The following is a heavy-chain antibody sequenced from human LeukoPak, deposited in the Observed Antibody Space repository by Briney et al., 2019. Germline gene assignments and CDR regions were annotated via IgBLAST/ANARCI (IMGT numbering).Heavy chain of an antibody. J-gene: IGHJ4*02. CDR2: AFYTGST. Sequence: KPSQTLSLTCTVSGASITHYYWSWIRQPPGRGLEWIGCAFYTGSTNYNPSLKSRVTISIDTSTSQFSLRLTSVTAADTAIYYCASLSHCSTSSCFDYWGRGTLVTVSS. D-gene: IGHD2-2*01. CDR3: ASLSHCSTSSCFDY. V-gene: IGHV4-59*01. CDR1: GASITHYY.